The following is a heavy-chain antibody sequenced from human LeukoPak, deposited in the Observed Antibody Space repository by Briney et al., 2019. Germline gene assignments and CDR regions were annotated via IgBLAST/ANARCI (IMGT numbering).Heavy chain of an antibody. CDR2: ISWNSGSI. J-gene: IGHJ4*02. V-gene: IGHV3-9*03. Sequence: GRSLRLSCAASGFTFDDYAMHWVRQAPGKGLEWVSGISWNSGSIGYADSVKGRFTTSRDNAKNSLYLQMNSLRAEDMALYYCAKSSGYSSSWALDYWGQGTLVTVSS. D-gene: IGHD6-13*01. CDR3: AKSSGYSSSWALDY. CDR1: GFTFDDYA.